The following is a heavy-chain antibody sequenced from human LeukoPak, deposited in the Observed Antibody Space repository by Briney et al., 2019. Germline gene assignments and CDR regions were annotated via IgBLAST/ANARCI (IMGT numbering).Heavy chain of an antibody. D-gene: IGHD3-22*01. CDR1: GGSFSGYY. CDR3: ARVFLPPDYYDSSGYYSGGFDY. V-gene: IGHV4-34*01. J-gene: IGHJ4*02. CDR2: INHSGST. Sequence: SETLSLTCAVYGGSFSGYYWSWIRQPPGKGLEWIGEINHSGSTNYNPSLKSRVTISVDTSKNQFSLKLSSVTAADTAVYYCARVFLPPDYYDSSGYYSGGFDYWGQGTLVTVSS.